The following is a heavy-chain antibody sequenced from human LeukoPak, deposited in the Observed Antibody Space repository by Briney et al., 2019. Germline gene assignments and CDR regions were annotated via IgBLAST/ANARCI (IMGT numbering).Heavy chain of an antibody. Sequence: SETLSLTCTVSGGSISSDYWSWLRQPAGKGLEWIGRIYSSGSTNYNPSLKSRVTMSVDTSKNQFSLKLSSVTAADTAVYYCARDVYYGPGHDYWGQGTLVTVSS. J-gene: IGHJ4*02. V-gene: IGHV4-4*07. CDR3: ARDVYYGPGHDY. D-gene: IGHD3-10*01. CDR1: GGSISSDY. CDR2: IYSSGST.